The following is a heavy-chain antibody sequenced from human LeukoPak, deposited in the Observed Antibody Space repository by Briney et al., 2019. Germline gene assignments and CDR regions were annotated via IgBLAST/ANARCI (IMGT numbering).Heavy chain of an antibody. V-gene: IGHV4-30-4*01. D-gene: IGHD3-3*01. CDR2: IYYSGST. J-gene: IGHJ5*02. Sequence: SGTLSLTCTVSGGSISSGDYYWSWIRQPPGKGLEWIGYIYYSGSTYYNPSLKSRVTISVDTSKNQFSLKLSSVTAADTAVYYCARGCREYDFWSGYSNWFDPWGQGTLVTVSS. CDR3: ARGCREYDFWSGYSNWFDP. CDR1: GGSISSGDYY.